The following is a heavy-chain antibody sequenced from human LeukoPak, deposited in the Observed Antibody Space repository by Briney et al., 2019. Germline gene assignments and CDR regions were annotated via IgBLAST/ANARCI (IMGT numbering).Heavy chain of an antibody. Sequence: SGGSLRLSCAASGFTVIDNYMTWVRQAPGKGLEWVSSISSSSSYIYYADSVKGRFTISRDNAKNSLYLQMNSLRAEDTAVYYCATTVVTLFDYWGQGTLVTVSS. D-gene: IGHD4-23*01. J-gene: IGHJ4*02. CDR3: ATTVVTLFDY. CDR1: GFTVIDNY. V-gene: IGHV3-21*01. CDR2: ISSSSSYI.